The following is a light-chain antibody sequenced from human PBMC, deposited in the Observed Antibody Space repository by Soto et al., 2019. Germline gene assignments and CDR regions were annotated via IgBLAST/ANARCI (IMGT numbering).Light chain of an antibody. CDR1: QSVRSSY. Sequence: VLTQSPGTLSLSPGERATLSCRDSQSVRSSYLAWYQQTPGQTPRXLIYAAFSRDTGIPDRFSGSGSGTEFSRTISRLEAEDVAVYYCQQYGSSTRTFGQGTKVDNK. V-gene: IGKV3-20*01. CDR2: AAF. J-gene: IGKJ1*01. CDR3: QQYGSSTRT.